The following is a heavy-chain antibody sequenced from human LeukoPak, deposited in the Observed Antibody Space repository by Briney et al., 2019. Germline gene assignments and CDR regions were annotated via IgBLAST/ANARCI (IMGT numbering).Heavy chain of an antibody. CDR1: GGSISSGGYS. V-gene: IGHV4-30-2*01. CDR2: IYHSGST. D-gene: IGHD3-10*01. CDR3: ARVAYGYLDY. J-gene: IGHJ4*02. Sequence: NPSETLSLTCAVSGGSISSGGYSWSWIRRPPGKGLEWIGYIYHSGSTYYNPSLKSRVTISVDRSKNQFSLKLSSVTAADTAVYYCARVAYGYLDYWGQGTLVTVSS.